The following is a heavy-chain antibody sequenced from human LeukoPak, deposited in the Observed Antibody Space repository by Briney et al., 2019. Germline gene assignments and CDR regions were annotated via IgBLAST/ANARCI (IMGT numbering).Heavy chain of an antibody. CDR3: ARGPRGYSYG. CDR2: IYYSAST. Sequence: SETLSLTCTVSGGSVSSGSYYWSWIRQPPGKGLEWIGYIYYSASTNYNPSLKSRVTISVDTSNNQFSLKLSSVTAADTAVYYCARGPRGYSYGWGQGTLVTVSS. V-gene: IGHV4-61*01. J-gene: IGHJ4*02. D-gene: IGHD5-18*01. CDR1: GGSVSSGSYY.